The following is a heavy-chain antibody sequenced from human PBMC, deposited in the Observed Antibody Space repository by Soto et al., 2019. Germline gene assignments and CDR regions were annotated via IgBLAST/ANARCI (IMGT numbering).Heavy chain of an antibody. CDR2: ISYDGSNK. D-gene: IGHD3-9*01. V-gene: IGHV3-30-3*01. J-gene: IGHJ6*02. CDR3: ARDAHPPYDILTGYYYGNYYYGMDV. Sequence: GGSLRLSCAASGFTFSSYAMHWVRQAPGKGLEWVAVISYDGSNKYYADSVKGRFTISRDNSKNTLYLQMNSLRAEDTAVYYCARDAHPPYDILTGYYYGNYYYGMDVWGQGTTVTVSS. CDR1: GFTFSSYA.